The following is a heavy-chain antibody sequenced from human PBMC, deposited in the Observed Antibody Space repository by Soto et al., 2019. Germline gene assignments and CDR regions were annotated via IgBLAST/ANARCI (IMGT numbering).Heavy chain of an antibody. J-gene: IGHJ4*02. CDR2: IWSDGTKK. D-gene: IGHD6-13*01. V-gene: IGHV3-33*01. CDR3: ARDWWEEPAGKETVSQFDY. Sequence: QVHLVESGGGVVQPGRSLTLSCTASGFAFSNYGIHWVRQAPGRGQEWVAVIWSDGTKKFYAGSVRGRFTISRDNSKNTIYLQMNSLRAEDTAVYYCARDWWEEPAGKETVSQFDYWGQGTLVTVSS. CDR1: GFAFSNYG.